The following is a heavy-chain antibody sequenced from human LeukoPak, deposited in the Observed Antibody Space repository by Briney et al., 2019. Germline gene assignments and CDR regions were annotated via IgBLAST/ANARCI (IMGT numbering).Heavy chain of an antibody. D-gene: IGHD1-26*01. V-gene: IGHV1-24*01. CDR3: ATRRGEQWELLRHLYDAFDI. Sequence: ASVKVSCKVSGYTLTELSMLWVRQAPGKGLEWMGGFDPEDGETIYAQKFQGRVTMTEDTSTDTAYMELSSLRSEDTAVYYCATRRGEQWELLRHLYDAFDIWGQGTMVTVSS. J-gene: IGHJ3*02. CDR1: GYTLTELS. CDR2: FDPEDGET.